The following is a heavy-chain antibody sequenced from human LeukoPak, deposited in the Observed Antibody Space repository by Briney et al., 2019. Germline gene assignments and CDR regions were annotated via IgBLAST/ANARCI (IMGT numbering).Heavy chain of an antibody. V-gene: IGHV1-69*05. D-gene: IGHD6-6*01. CDR2: IIPIFGTA. Sequence: SSVKVSCKASGGTLSSYSISWVRQAPGHPLEWMGGIIPIFGTANYAQKFQGRVTITTDESTSTAYMELSSLRSEDTAVYYCAIPGQGIAARRGFDYWGQGTLVTVSS. J-gene: IGHJ4*02. CDR3: AIPGQGIAARRGFDY. CDR1: GGTLSSYS.